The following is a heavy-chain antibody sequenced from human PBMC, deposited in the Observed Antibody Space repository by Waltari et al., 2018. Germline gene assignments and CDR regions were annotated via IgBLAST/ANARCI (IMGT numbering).Heavy chain of an antibody. CDR3: VREWSSSSSWFDP. Sequence: QVLLQESGPGLVTSSETLSLTCTVSGGSIDRTTSYWAWIRQPPGKRMEWMASINYSGSTYYMPSLKSRVTISVDTSRNQLSLRLTSVTAADTAVYFCVREWSSSSSWFDPWGQGTLVTVSS. J-gene: IGHJ5*02. CDR2: INYSGST. CDR1: GGSIDRTTSY. V-gene: IGHV4-39*07. D-gene: IGHD6-6*01.